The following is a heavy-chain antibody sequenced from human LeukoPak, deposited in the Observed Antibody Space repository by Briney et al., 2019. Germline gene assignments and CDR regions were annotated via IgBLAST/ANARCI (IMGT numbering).Heavy chain of an antibody. CDR1: GFTFSGYS. CDR3: ARDIYDFWSGYYTRYYYGMDV. V-gene: IGHV3-21*01. D-gene: IGHD3-3*01. J-gene: IGHJ6*02. Sequence: PGGSLRLSCAASGFTFSGYSMNWVRQAPGKGLEWVSSISSSSSYIYYADSVKGRFTISRDNAKNSLYLQMNSLRAEDTAVYYCARDIYDFWSGYYTRYYYGMDVWGQGTTVTVSS. CDR2: ISSSSSYI.